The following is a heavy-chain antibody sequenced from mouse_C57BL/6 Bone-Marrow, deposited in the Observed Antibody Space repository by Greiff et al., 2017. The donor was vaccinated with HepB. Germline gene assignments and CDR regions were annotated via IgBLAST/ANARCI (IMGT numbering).Heavy chain of an antibody. D-gene: IGHD2-14*01. CDR3: ARNRGYYDAMDY. J-gene: IGHJ4*01. Sequence: DVQLVESGGGLVQPGASLKLSCESNEYAFPCYDMSWVRKTPEKRLEWVAAINSDGGSTYYPDTMERRYIIARDNTKKTPYVQLSSLRSEDTALYYCARNRGYYDAMDYWGQGTSVTVSS. CDR2: INSDGGST. V-gene: IGHV5-2*01. CDR1: EYAFPCYD.